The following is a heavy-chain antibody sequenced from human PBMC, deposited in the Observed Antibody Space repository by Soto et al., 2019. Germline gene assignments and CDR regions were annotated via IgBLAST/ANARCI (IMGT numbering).Heavy chain of an antibody. CDR3: ARDRYGVPRGDYFDS. Sequence: QVQLQESGPGLVKPSQTLSLTCTVSGGSISSGAHYWSWIRQLPGKGLEWIGNIYYSGSNYYNPSLNIRVTISVDTSNTQFSLNLSSVTAADTAIYYCARDRYGVPRGDYFDSWGQGILVTVSS. CDR2: IYYSGSN. V-gene: IGHV4-31*03. CDR1: GGSISSGAHY. D-gene: IGHD4-17*01. J-gene: IGHJ4*02.